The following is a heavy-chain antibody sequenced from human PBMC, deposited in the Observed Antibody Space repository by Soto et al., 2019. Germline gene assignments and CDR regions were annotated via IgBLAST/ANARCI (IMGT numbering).Heavy chain of an antibody. Sequence: QVQLQESGPGLVKPSQTPSLTCTVSGGSISSGGYYWSWIRQHPGKGLEWIGYIYYSGSTYYNPSLKSRVTLSVDTSKNQFSLKLSSVTAADTAVYYCAREVTNRGWFDPWGQGTLVTVSS. V-gene: IGHV4-31*03. CDR1: GGSISSGGYY. D-gene: IGHD4-17*01. CDR2: IYYSGST. CDR3: AREVTNRGWFDP. J-gene: IGHJ5*02.